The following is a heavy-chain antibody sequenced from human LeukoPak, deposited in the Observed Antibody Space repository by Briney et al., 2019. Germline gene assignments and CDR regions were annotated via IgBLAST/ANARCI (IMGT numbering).Heavy chain of an antibody. CDR3: ARGPGISGDHIYPDY. V-gene: IGHV4-38-2*02. D-gene: IGHD2-21*01. J-gene: IGHJ4*02. CDR2: IYESGST. CDR1: GYSISSGKY. Sequence: SETLSLTCTVSGYSISSGKYWAWIRQTPGKGLEWIGSIYESGSTYYTSSLKSRVTMSVDTSKNQFSLNLTSVTAADTAVYFCARGPGISGDHIYPDYWGQGTLVTVSS.